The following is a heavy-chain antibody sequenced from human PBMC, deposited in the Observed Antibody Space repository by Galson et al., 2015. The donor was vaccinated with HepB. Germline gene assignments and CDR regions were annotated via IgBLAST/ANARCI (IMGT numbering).Heavy chain of an antibody. CDR1: GGTFSSYA. D-gene: IGHD2-2*01. CDR2: IIPIFGIA. Sequence: SVKVSCKASGGTFSSYAISWVRQAPGQGLEWMGGIIPIFGIANYAQKFQGRVTITADESTSTAYMELSSLRSEDTAVYYCARSNKPIRNIVVVPAATTLFDYWGQGTLVTVSS. CDR3: ARSNKPIRNIVVVPAATTLFDY. J-gene: IGHJ4*02. V-gene: IGHV1-69*13.